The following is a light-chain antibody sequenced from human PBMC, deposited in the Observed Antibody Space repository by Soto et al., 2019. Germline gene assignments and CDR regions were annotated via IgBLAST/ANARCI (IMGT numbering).Light chain of an antibody. V-gene: IGKV1-5*03. CDR2: KAS. Sequence: DIQMNPSPSTLSASVGDSVNITCRASQSISSWLAWYQQKPGKAPKLLIYKASSLESGVPSRFSGSGSGTEFTLTISSLQPDDVATYYCQQYNSYSPLTFGQGTKVEIK. CDR3: QQYNSYSPLT. CDR1: QSISSW. J-gene: IGKJ1*01.